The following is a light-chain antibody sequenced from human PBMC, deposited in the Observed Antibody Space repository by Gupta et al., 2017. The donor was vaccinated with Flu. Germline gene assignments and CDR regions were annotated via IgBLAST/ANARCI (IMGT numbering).Light chain of an antibody. Sequence: NCKASQSLFYTYNNKNLLAWYQQKPGQPPKRLIYWASTRQSGVPDRFSSCGSGTDFTLTISILQAEDGAVYYCQQCYSSPQTFGQGTKLEIK. V-gene: IGKV4-1*01. J-gene: IGKJ2*01. CDR1: QSLFYTYNNKNL. CDR3: QQCYSSPQT. CDR2: WAS.